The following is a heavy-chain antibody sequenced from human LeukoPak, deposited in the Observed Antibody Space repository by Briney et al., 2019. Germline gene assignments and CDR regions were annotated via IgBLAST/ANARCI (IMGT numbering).Heavy chain of an antibody. CDR2: IRYDGSNK. V-gene: IGHV3-30*02. D-gene: IGHD6-13*01. J-gene: IGHJ4*02. CDR1: GFTFSSYG. CDR3: ARDTAYSSSWRYFDY. Sequence: GGSMRLSCAASGFTFSSYGMHWVRQAPGKGLEWVAFIRYDGSNKYYADSVKGRFTISRDNSKNTLYLQMNSLRAEDTAVYYCARDTAYSSSWRYFDYWGQGTLVTVSS.